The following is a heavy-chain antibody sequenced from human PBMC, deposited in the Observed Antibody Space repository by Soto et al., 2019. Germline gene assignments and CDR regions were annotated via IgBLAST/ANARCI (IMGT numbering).Heavy chain of an antibody. CDR1: GFTFDDYA. CDR2: ISWNSGSI. CDR3: AKDIRAMIVVANDAFDI. J-gene: IGHJ3*02. Sequence: EVQLVESGGGLVQPGRSLRLSCAASGFTFDDYAMHWVRQAPGKGLEWVSGISWNSGSIGYADSVKGRFTISRDNGKNSLYLQMNSLRAEDTALYYCAKDIRAMIVVANDAFDIWGQGTMVTVSS. D-gene: IGHD3-22*01. V-gene: IGHV3-9*01.